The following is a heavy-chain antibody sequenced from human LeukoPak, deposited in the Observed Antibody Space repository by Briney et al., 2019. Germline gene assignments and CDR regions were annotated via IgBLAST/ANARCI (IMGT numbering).Heavy chain of an antibody. J-gene: IGHJ4*02. CDR3: ARDQGAAGDY. CDR2: INQDGSEK. D-gene: IGHD6-13*01. CDR1: GFTFSNYW. Sequence: GVSLRLSCVASGFTFSNYWMSWVRQAPGKGLEGVANINQDGSEKAYEDSVKGRFTISRDNAKNSLYLQMNSLRAEDTALYYCARDQGAAGDYWGQGTLVTVSS. V-gene: IGHV3-7*01.